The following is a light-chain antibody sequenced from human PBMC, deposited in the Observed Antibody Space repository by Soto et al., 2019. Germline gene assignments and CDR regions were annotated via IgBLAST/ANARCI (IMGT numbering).Light chain of an antibody. J-gene: IGKJ4*01. CDR2: GTS. V-gene: IGKV1-39*01. CDR3: QQSHSFPLT. CDR1: QSISRF. Sequence: IEMTQSPSSLSASVGDRVTITCRASQSISRFLNWLQQKPGKAPKVLMYGTSTLLSGVPSRSSGSGSGTEFTLTISTLQVEDFAMYYCQQSHSFPLTFGGGTKVEI.